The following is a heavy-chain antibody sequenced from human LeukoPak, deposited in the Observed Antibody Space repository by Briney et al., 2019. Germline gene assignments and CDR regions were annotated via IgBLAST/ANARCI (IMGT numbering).Heavy chain of an antibody. CDR1: GYTLTELS. CDR3: ATYSSSRTLDAFDI. J-gene: IGHJ3*02. Sequence: ASVKVSCKVSGYTLTELSMHWVRQAPGKGLEWMGGFDPEDGETIYAQKFQGRVTMTEDTSTDTAYMELSSLRSEDTAVYYCATYSSSRTLDAFDIWGQGTMVTVSS. D-gene: IGHD6-13*01. V-gene: IGHV1-24*01. CDR2: FDPEDGET.